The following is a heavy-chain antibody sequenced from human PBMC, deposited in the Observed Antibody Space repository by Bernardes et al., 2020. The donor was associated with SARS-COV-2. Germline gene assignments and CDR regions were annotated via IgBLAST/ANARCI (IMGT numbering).Heavy chain of an antibody. CDR3: ARLQDTYGLDVFDV. V-gene: IGHV4-39*01. D-gene: IGHD5-18*01. Sequence: SETLSLTCTVSGASISNSLSYWGWIRQPPGKGLEWIGSIFYSGGTYYNPSLKSRVTISVDASKNQFSLKLSSVTATDTAVYYCARLQDTYGLDVFDVWGQGTMVT. J-gene: IGHJ3*01. CDR2: IFYSGGT. CDR1: GASISNSLSY.